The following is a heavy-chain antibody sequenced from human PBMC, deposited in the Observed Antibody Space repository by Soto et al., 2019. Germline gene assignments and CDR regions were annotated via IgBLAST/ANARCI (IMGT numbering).Heavy chain of an antibody. Sequence: QVQLVQSGDEVKKPGASVKVSCKASGYIFVNYGIAWVRQAPGQGLEWMGWISPYTGNTHSATKVQGRLTMTTDRAYMDLGSLTSDDTAVYYCVMVDNYVTPTPQDVWGQGTTVTVSS. V-gene: IGHV1-18*01. CDR1: GYIFVNYG. CDR2: ISPYTGNT. J-gene: IGHJ6*02. D-gene: IGHD3-16*01. CDR3: VMVDNYVTPTPQDV.